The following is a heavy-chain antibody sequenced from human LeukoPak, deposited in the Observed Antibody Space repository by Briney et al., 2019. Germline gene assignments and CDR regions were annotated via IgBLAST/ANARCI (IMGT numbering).Heavy chain of an antibody. V-gene: IGHV3-30*04. CDR2: ISYDGGLK. D-gene: IGHD5-12*01. CDR3: ARALALYSGYDYGLNSDY. J-gene: IGHJ4*02. CDR1: GFTFSSYA. Sequence: GGSLRLSCAASGFTFSSYAMHWVRQAPGKGLEWVTIISYDGGLKYYADSVKGRFTISRDNSKNTLYLQMNSLRTEDTAVYYCARALALYSGYDYGLNSDYWGQGTLVTVSS.